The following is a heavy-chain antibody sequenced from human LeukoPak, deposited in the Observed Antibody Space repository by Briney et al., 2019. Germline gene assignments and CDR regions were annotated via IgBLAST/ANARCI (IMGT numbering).Heavy chain of an antibody. CDR3: AKDSEGYCSGGSCFDFQH. CDR1: GFTFDDYA. Sequence: PGGSLRLSCAASGFTFDDYAMHWVRQAPGKGLEWVSLISWDGGSTYYADSVKGRFTISRDNSKNSLYLQMNSLRAEDTALYYCAKDSEGYCSGGSCFDFQHWGQGTLVTVSS. V-gene: IGHV3-43D*03. J-gene: IGHJ1*01. D-gene: IGHD2-15*01. CDR2: ISWDGGST.